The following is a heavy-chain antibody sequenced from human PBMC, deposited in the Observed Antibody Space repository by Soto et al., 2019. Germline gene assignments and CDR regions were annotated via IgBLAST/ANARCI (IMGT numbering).Heavy chain of an antibody. CDR3: ARDRDHTYDY. Sequence: QVQLVQSGAEVKKPGSSVTVSCKASGGTFSSFAISWVRQAPGQGLEWMGGIIPISGITNYAQKFQGRVTITADESTSTAYMEVATLRSEDTAVYYCARDRDHTYDYWGQGTLVTVSS. CDR2: IIPISGIT. CDR1: GGTFSSFA. J-gene: IGHJ4*02. V-gene: IGHV1-69*01.